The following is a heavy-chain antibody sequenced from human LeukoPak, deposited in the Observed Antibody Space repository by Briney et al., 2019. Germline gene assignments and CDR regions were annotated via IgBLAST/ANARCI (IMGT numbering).Heavy chain of an antibody. Sequence: SETLSLTCAVYGGSFSGYYWSWIRQPPGKGLEWIGEINHSGSTNYNPSLKGRVTISVDTSKNQFSLKLSSVTAADTAVYYCARGGPVYCSSTSCYSNYYYYGMDVWGQGTTVTVSS. CDR1: GGSFSGYY. CDR3: ARGGPVYCSSTSCYSNYYYYGMDV. J-gene: IGHJ6*02. CDR2: INHSGST. D-gene: IGHD2-2*01. V-gene: IGHV4-34*01.